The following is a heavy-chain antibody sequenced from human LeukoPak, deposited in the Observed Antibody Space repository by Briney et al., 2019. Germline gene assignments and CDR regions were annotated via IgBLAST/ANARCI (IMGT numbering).Heavy chain of an antibody. CDR2: IRSKAYGGTT. J-gene: IGHJ4*02. CDR1: GFTFGDYA. Sequence: GGTLRLSCTASGFTFGDYAMSWVRQAPGKGLEWVGFIRSKAYGGTTEYAASVKGRFTISRDDSKSIAYLQMNSLKTEDTAVYHCTRIMTTVTHSFDYWGQGTLVTVSS. D-gene: IGHD4-17*01. CDR3: TRIMTTVTHSFDY. V-gene: IGHV3-49*04.